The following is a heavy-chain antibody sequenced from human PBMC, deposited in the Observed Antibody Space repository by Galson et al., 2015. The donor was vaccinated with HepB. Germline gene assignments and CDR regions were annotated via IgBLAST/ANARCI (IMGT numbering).Heavy chain of an antibody. D-gene: IGHD5-12*01. CDR1: GYSSTSYY. CDR3: ARVWLYYFDF. CDR2: VYPGDSDT. Sequence: QSGAEVKKSGESLKISCKGSGYSSTSYYIAWVRQMPGKGLEWMGIVYPGDSDTTYNPSFQGQVTISADRSVGTAYLQWNSLKASDTAIYYCARVWLYYFDFWGQGTLVTVSS. J-gene: IGHJ4*02. V-gene: IGHV5-51*01.